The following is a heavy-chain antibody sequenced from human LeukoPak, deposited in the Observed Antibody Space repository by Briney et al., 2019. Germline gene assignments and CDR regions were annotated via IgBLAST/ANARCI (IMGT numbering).Heavy chain of an antibody. CDR1: GFTFNRYW. Sequence: GGSLRLSCAASGFTFNRYWMHWVRQVPGKEVVWVSHSHNDGNSVSYVDSVKGRFTVSRDNAKNTLYLQMNRLRAEDTAVYYCVRHNYGYDYWGQGNLVTVSS. CDR3: VRHNYGYDY. D-gene: IGHD3-10*01. V-gene: IGHV3-74*03. CDR2: SHNDGNSV. J-gene: IGHJ4*02.